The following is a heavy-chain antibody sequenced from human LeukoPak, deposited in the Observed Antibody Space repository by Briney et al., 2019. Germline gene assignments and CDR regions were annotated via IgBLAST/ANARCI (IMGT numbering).Heavy chain of an antibody. D-gene: IGHD3-9*01. Sequence: GRSLRLSCAASGFTFSSYGMHWVRQAPGKGLEWVAIISYDGSNKYYADSVKGRFTISRDNSKNTLYLQMNSLRAEDTAVYYCAKGLDFDWLEALSELDYWDQGTLVTVSS. J-gene: IGHJ4*02. CDR3: AKGLDFDWLEALSELDY. CDR2: ISYDGSNK. V-gene: IGHV3-30*18. CDR1: GFTFSSYG.